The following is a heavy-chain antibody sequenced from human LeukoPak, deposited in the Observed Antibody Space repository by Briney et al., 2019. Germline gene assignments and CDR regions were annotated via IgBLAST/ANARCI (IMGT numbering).Heavy chain of an antibody. CDR3: ARHKEADYYDSTFQH. J-gene: IGHJ1*01. V-gene: IGHV4-59*08. Sequence: SETLSLTCAVYGGSFSGYYWSWIRQPPGKGLEWIGHIYYSGSIYYNPSLKSRVTISVDTSKNQFSLKLSSVTAADTAVYYCARHKEADYYDSTFQHWGQGTLVTVSS. D-gene: IGHD3-22*01. CDR2: IYYSGSI. CDR1: GGSFSGYY.